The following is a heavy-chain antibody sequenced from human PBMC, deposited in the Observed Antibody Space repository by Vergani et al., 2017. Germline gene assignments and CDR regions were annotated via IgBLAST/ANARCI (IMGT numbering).Heavy chain of an antibody. CDR3: ASHWNDNYYGMDV. D-gene: IGHD1-1*01. J-gene: IGHJ6*02. CDR2: ISSSSSYI. V-gene: IGHV3-21*01. CDR1: GFTFSSYS. Sequence: EVQLVESGGGLVKPGGSLRLSCAASGFTFSSYSMNWVRQAPGKGLEWVSSISSSSSYIYYADSVKGRFTISRDNAKNSLYLQMNSLRAEDTAVYYCASHWNDNYYGMDVWGQGTTVTVSS.